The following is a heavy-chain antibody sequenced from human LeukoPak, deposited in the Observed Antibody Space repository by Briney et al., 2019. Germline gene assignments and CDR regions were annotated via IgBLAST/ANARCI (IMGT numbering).Heavy chain of an antibody. Sequence: GGSLRLSCAASGFTFSTFAMIWVRQPPGKGLEWVANIKQDGSEKYYVDSVKGRFTISRDNAKNSLYLQMNSLRAEDTAVYYCARDKVVGASVFDYWGQGTLVTVSS. D-gene: IGHD1-26*01. CDR3: ARDKVVGASVFDY. J-gene: IGHJ4*02. CDR1: GFTFSTFA. V-gene: IGHV3-7*01. CDR2: IKQDGSEK.